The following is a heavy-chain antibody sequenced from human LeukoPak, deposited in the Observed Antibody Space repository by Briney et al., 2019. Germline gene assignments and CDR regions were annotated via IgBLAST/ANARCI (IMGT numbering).Heavy chain of an antibody. J-gene: IGHJ4*02. Sequence: PGGSLRLSCAVSGFTFSSYSMNWVRQAPGKGLEWVSSIGSSSSYIYYADSVKGRFTISRDNAKNSLYLQMNSLRAEDTAVYYCARDLTPGIAPRTPFDYWGQGTLVTVSS. CDR3: ARDLTPGIAPRTPFDY. D-gene: IGHD6-13*01. CDR1: GFTFSSYS. CDR2: IGSSSSYI. V-gene: IGHV3-21*01.